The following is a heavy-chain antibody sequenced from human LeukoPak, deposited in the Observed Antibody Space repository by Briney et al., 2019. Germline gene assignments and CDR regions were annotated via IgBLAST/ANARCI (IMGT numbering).Heavy chain of an antibody. CDR3: AREEREYCGGDCNDAFDI. Sequence: SVKVSCKASGGTFSSCAISWVRQAPGQGLEWMGGIIPIFGTANYAQKFQGRVTITADESTSTAYMELSSLRSEDTAVYYCAREEREYCGGDCNDAFDIWGQGTMVTVSS. V-gene: IGHV1-69*01. CDR2: IIPIFGTA. J-gene: IGHJ3*02. CDR1: GGTFSSCA. D-gene: IGHD2-21*02.